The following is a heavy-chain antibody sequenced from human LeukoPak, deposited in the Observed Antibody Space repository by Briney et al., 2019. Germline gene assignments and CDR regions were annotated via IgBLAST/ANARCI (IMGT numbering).Heavy chain of an antibody. V-gene: IGHV4-39*01. J-gene: IGHJ3*02. CDR3: ARPSNSDYLDAFDI. CDR1: GGSISTYY. CDR2: IYYSGST. D-gene: IGHD2/OR15-2a*01. Sequence: PSETLSLTCTVSGGSISTYYWSWIRQPPGKGLEWIGSIYYSGSTYYNPSLKSRVTISVDTSKNQFSLKLSSVTAADTAVYYCARPSNSDYLDAFDIWGQGTVVTVSS.